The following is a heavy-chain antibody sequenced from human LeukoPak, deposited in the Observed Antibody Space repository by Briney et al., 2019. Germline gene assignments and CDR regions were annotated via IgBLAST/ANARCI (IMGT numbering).Heavy chain of an antibody. CDR1: GGSITSYY. CDR3: ARLGGQLDL. CDR2: IYYSGST. D-gene: IGHD3-16*01. J-gene: IGHJ5*02. Sequence: PSETLSLTCTVSGGSITSYYWSWIRQPPGKGLEWIGYIYYSGSTNYNPSLKSRATISVDTSKNQFSLKLSSVTAADTAVYYCARLGGQLDLWGQGTLVTVSS. V-gene: IGHV4-59*08.